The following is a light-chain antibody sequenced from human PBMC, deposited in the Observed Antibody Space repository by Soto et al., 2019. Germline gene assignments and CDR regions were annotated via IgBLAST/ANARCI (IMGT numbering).Light chain of an antibody. J-gene: IGLJ1*01. CDR2: EGH. V-gene: IGLV2-23*01. CDR3: CLYVGATTYV. CDR1: SGYVGTYSL. Sequence: QSALAQPDSVSGSPGQSITISCTGASGYVGTYSLVSWYQQHPGKAPKVVIYEGHKRPSGVPDRFSGSTSVNTASLTISGLQTDDEADYYCCLYVGATTYVFGTGTKLTVL.